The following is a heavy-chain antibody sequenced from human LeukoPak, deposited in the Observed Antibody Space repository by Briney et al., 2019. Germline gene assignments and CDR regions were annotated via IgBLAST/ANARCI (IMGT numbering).Heavy chain of an antibody. CDR3: ASRSGEFRRARVPYYYGMDV. J-gene: IGHJ6*02. V-gene: IGHV4-34*01. Sequence: SETLSLTCAVYGGSFSGYYWSWIRQPPGKGLEWIGEINHSGSINYNPSLKSRVTISVDTSKNQFSLKLSSVTAADTAVYYCASRSGEFRRARVPYYYGMDVWGQGTTVTVSS. CDR1: GGSFSGYY. CDR2: INHSGSI. D-gene: IGHD2-21*01.